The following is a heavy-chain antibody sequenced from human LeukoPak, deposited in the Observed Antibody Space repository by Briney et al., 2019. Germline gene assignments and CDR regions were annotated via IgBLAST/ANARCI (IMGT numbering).Heavy chain of an antibody. Sequence: GGSLRLSCAASGFTFSSYSMNWVRQAPGKGLEWVSSISSSSSYIYYADSVKGRFAISRDNAKNSLYLQMNSLRAEDTAVYYCARDPYSSSWYECYFDYWGQGTLVTVSS. J-gene: IGHJ4*02. V-gene: IGHV3-21*01. D-gene: IGHD6-13*01. CDR2: ISSSSSYI. CDR1: GFTFSSYS. CDR3: ARDPYSSSWYECYFDY.